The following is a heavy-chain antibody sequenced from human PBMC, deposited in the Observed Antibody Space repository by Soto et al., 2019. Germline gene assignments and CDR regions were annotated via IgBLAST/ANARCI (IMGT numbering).Heavy chain of an antibody. CDR3: AADRVTMVRGVTVYYYYYGMDV. CDR2: IVVGSGNT. CDR1: GFTFTSSA. V-gene: IGHV1-58*01. Sequence: SVKVSCKASGFTFTSSAVQWVRQARGQRLEWIGWIVVGSGNTNYAQKFQERVTITRDMSTSTAYMELSSLRSEDMAVYYCAADRVTMVRGVTVYYYYYGMDVWGQGTTVTVSS. D-gene: IGHD3-10*01. J-gene: IGHJ6*02.